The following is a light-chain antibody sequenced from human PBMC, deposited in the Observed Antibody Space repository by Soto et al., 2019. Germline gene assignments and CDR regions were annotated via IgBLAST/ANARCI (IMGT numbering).Light chain of an antibody. CDR1: QSISSI. CDR3: QQYNNWPYT. J-gene: IGKJ2*01. V-gene: IGKV3-15*01. CDR2: GAS. Sequence: EIVMTQSPATLSVSPGERATLSCRASQSISSILAWYQQKPGQAPMLLIYGASTRATGIPARFSGSGSGTEFTLTVSRRQSEDFAVYYCQQYNNWPYTFGQGTKVEIK.